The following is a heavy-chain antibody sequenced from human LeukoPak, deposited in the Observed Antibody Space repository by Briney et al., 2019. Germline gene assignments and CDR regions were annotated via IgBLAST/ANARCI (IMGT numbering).Heavy chain of an antibody. CDR3: ARVLLWFGELLQDAFDI. CDR1: GFTFSDYY. J-gene: IGHJ3*02. Sequence: GGSLRLACAASGFTFSDYYMSWVRQAPGKGREWVSYISSSSSYTNYADSGKGRFTISRDNAQYSLYLQMNSLRAEDTAVYYCARVLLWFGELLQDAFDIWGQGTTVTVSS. V-gene: IGHV3-11*06. CDR2: ISSSSSYT. D-gene: IGHD3-10*01.